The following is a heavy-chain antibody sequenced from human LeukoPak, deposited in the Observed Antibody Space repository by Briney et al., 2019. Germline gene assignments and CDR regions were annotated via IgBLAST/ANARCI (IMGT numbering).Heavy chain of an antibody. CDR1: GFTFNSYA. J-gene: IGHJ4*02. CDR3: AKSYYDFWSGYLPFDY. D-gene: IGHD3-3*01. CDR2: ISGSGGST. V-gene: IGHV3-23*01. Sequence: GGSLSLSCAASGFTFNSYAMSWVRQAPGKGLEWVSAISGSGGSTYYADSVKGRFTISRDNSKNMLYLQMNSLRAEDTAVYYCAKSYYDFWSGYLPFDYWGQGTLVTVSS.